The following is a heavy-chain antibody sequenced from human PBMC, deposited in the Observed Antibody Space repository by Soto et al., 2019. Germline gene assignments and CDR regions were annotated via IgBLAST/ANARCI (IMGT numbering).Heavy chain of an antibody. CDR3: SRQIASYSSSSYGSNSYYYYGMEV. D-gene: IGHD6-13*01. CDR1: GYSFTSYL. Sequence: GESLKISCKGSGYSFTSYLIGWVRQMPGKGLEWMGIIYPGDSDSRYSPSFQGQVTISADKSISPAYLQWSGLKASDTAMYYCSRQIASYSSSSYGSNSYYYYGMEVWGQGTTVIVSS. CDR2: IYPGDSDS. J-gene: IGHJ6*01. V-gene: IGHV5-51*01.